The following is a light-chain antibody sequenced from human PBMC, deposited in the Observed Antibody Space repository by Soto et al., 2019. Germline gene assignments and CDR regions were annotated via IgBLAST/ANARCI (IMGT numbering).Light chain of an antibody. J-gene: IGKJ5*01. CDR3: QHFRNFPRT. CDR2: DVS. CDR1: QGIDSC. Sequence: AIQLTQSPSSLSASVGDRVTITCRASQGIDSCLAWYQQKPGKAPKLLISDVSTLQSGVPLRFSGGGSGTDFTLTIDNLQPEDFATYYCQHFRNFPRTFGQGTRLEIK. V-gene: IGKV1D-13*01.